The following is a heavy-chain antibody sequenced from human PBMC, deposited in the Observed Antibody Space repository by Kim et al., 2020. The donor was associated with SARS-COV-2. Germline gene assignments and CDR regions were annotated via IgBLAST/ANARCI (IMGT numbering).Heavy chain of an antibody. J-gene: IGHJ5*02. V-gene: IGHV3-21*01. CDR1: GFTFSSYS. CDR3: ARQDPNNWFDP. CDR2: ISSSSSYI. Sequence: GGSLRLSCAASGFTFSSYSMNWVRQAPGKGLEWVASISSSSSYIYYADSVKGRFTISRDNAKNSLYLQMNSLRAEDTAVYYCARQDPNNWFDPWGQGTLVTVSS.